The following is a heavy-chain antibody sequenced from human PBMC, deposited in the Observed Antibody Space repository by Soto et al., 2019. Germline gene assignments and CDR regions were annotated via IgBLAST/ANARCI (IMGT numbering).Heavy chain of an antibody. CDR2: ISSSSSYI. D-gene: IGHD1-26*01. CDR3: ARDYSGSYYRYYYYGMDV. Sequence: SLRLSCAASGFTFSSYSMNWVRQAPGKGLEWVSSISSSSSYIYYADSVKGRFTISRDNAKNSLYLQMNSLRAEDTAVYYCARDYSGSYYRYYYYGMDVWGQGTTVTVSS. J-gene: IGHJ6*02. CDR1: GFTFSSYS. V-gene: IGHV3-21*01.